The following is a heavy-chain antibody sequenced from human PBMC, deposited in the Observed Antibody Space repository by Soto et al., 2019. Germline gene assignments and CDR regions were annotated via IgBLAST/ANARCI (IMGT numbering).Heavy chain of an antibody. D-gene: IGHD3-9*01. V-gene: IGHV3-23*01. J-gene: IGHJ4*02. Sequence: EVQLLESGGGLVQPGGSLRLSCVASGFTFSSYAMSWVRQAPGRGLECVSSIDGSGAGTYYSDSVRGRFTISGDNSKNTLDLQMDSLRAEDTAVYYCAKGDILTGSRQGWDYWGQGTLVTVSS. CDR1: GFTFSSYA. CDR3: AKGDILTGSRQGWDY. CDR2: IDGSGAGT.